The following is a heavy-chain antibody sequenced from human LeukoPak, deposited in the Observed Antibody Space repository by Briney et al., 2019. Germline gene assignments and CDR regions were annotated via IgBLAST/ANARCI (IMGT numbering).Heavy chain of an antibody. CDR2: IYHSGGT. CDR3: ARRGSARGGYYFDF. Sequence: SETLSLTCTVSGGSISSYYWSWIRQPPGKGLEWIGEIYHSGGTNYNPSLKSRVTISVDKSKNQFSLKLSSVTAADTAVYYCARRGSARGGYYFDFWGQGTLVTVSS. CDR1: GGSISSYY. V-gene: IGHV4-59*12. J-gene: IGHJ4*02. D-gene: IGHD3-10*01.